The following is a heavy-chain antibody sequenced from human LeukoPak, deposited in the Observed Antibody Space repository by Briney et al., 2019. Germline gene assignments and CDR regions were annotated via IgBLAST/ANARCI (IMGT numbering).Heavy chain of an antibody. CDR3: ARGRWELRGYFQH. D-gene: IGHD1-26*01. CDR1: GGSFSGYY. Sequence: SETLPLTCAVYGGSFSGYYWSWIRQPPGKGLEWIGEINHSGSTNYNPSLKSRVTISVDTSKNQFSLKLSSVTAADTAVYYCARGRWELRGYFQHWGQGTLVTVSS. V-gene: IGHV4-34*01. J-gene: IGHJ1*01. CDR2: INHSGST.